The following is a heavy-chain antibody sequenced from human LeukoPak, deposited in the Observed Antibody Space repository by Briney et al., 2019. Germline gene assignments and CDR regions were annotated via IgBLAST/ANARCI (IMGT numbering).Heavy chain of an antibody. D-gene: IGHD2-15*01. CDR1: GFTFDDYA. J-gene: IGHJ4*02. Sequence: GGSLRLSCAASGFTFDDYAMNWVRQAPGKGLEGVSGISWNSGSIDYADYVKGRFTISRDKAKSSVYMQMNSLRAEYMALYYCAKDGDVRYCSCGSFHLGGGYFDYWGQGTLVTVSS. CDR3: AKDGDVRYCSCGSFHLGGGYFDY. CDR2: ISWNSGSI. V-gene: IGHV3-9*03.